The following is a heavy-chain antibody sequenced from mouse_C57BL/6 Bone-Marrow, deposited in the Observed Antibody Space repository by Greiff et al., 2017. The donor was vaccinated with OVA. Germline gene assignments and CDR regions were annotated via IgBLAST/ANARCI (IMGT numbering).Heavy chain of an antibody. CDR2: ISNGGGST. CDR1: GFTFSDYY. D-gene: IGHD1-1*02. V-gene: IGHV5-12*01. J-gene: IGHJ3*01. Sequence: DVMLVESGGGLVQPGGSLKLSCAASGFTFSDYYMYWVRQTPEKRLEWVAYISNGGGSTYYPDTVKGRFTISRDNAKNTLYLQMSRLKSEDTAMYYCARWWDGAYWGQGTLVTVSA. CDR3: ARWWDGAY.